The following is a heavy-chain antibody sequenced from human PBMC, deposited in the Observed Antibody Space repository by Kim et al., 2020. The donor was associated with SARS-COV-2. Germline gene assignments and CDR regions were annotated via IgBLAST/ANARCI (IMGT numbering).Heavy chain of an antibody. CDR3: ATYHDILTGYYVWGSWYFDL. Sequence: GGSLRLSCAASGFTLSPAWMSWVRQAPGKGLEWVGRIKSESDGGTTDYAAPVKGRFSISRDDSENRLYLQMKSLKIEDTAVYYCATYHDILTGYYVWGSWYFDLWGRGTLVTVSS. CDR1: GFTLSPAW. D-gene: IGHD3-9*01. V-gene: IGHV3-15*01. CDR2: IKSESDGGTT. J-gene: IGHJ2*01.